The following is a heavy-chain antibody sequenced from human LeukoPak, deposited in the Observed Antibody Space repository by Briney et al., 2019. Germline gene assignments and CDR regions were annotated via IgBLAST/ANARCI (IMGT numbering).Heavy chain of an antibody. CDR1: GYSISSGYY. CDR2: IYHSGST. CDR3: ARVHRPSSCLLNWFDP. D-gene: IGHD2-2*01. Sequence: SETLSLTCTVSGYSISSGYYWGWIRQPPGKGLEWIGSIYHSGSTYYNPSLKSRVTISVDTSKNKFSLKLSSVTAADTAVYYCARVHRPSSCLLNWFDPWGQGTLVTVSS. J-gene: IGHJ5*02. V-gene: IGHV4-38-2*02.